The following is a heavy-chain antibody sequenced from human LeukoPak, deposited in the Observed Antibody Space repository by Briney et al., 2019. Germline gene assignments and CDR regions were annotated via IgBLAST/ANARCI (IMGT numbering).Heavy chain of an antibody. CDR3: ARRSPCNRSTRSKGGGFDI. CDR1: GYTFTSYY. Sequence: ASVKVSCKASGYTFTSYYMHWVRQAPGQGLEWMGIINPSGGSTSYAQKFQGRVTMTTDTSTTTAYMELRSLRSDDMAVYYCARRSPCNRSTRSKGGGFDIWGQGTLVTVSS. J-gene: IGHJ3*02. V-gene: IGHV1-46*01. CDR2: INPSGGST. D-gene: IGHD2/OR15-2a*01.